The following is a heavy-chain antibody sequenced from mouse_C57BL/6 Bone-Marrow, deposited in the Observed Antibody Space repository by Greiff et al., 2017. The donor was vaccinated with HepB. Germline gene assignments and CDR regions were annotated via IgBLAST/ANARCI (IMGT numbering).Heavy chain of an antibody. Sequence: QVQLQQSGAELVKPGASVKISCKASGYAFSSYWMNWVKQRPGKGLEWIGQIYPGDGDTNYNGKFKGKATLTADKSSSTAYMQLSSLTSEDSAVYFCARRVWLRLHAMDYWGQGTSVTVSS. CDR3: ARRVWLRLHAMDY. D-gene: IGHD2-2*01. CDR2: IYPGDGDT. CDR1: GYAFSSYW. V-gene: IGHV1-80*01. J-gene: IGHJ4*01.